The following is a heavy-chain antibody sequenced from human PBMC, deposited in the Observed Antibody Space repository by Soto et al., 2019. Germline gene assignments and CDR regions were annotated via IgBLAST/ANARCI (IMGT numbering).Heavy chain of an antibody. J-gene: IGHJ6*01. D-gene: IGHD6-6*01. CDR2: IDWDDDK. CDR1: GGSISSGGYY. Sequence: TLSLTCTVSGGSISSGGYYWSWIRQHPGKGLEWLARIDWDDDKYYSTSLKTRLTISKDTSKNQVVLTMTNMDPVDTATYYCARIPRSIAAPNSIDYYYGLDVWGQGTTVTVSS. CDR3: ARIPRSIAAPNSIDYYYGLDV. V-gene: IGHV2-70*11.